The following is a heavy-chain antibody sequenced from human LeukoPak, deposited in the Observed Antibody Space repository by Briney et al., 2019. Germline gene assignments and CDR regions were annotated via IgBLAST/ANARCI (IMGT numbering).Heavy chain of an antibody. Sequence: SGGSLRLSCTASGLTFSTFGMHWVRQAPGKGLEWVAVISYDGSDKDYADSVKGRFTISRDDSKNTLYLQMNSLRAEDTAVYYCAKEGCGGDCYSLAFDIWGQGTMVTVSS. J-gene: IGHJ3*02. V-gene: IGHV3-30*18. CDR3: AKEGCGGDCYSLAFDI. CDR2: ISYDGSDK. D-gene: IGHD2-21*02. CDR1: GLTFSTFG.